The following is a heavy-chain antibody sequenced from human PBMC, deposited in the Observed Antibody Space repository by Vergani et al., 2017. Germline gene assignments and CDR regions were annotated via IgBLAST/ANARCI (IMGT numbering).Heavy chain of an antibody. D-gene: IGHD5-24*01. CDR3: ARDRDGYNTGAFDI. CDR2: IYYSGST. Sequence: QVQLQESGPGLVKPSETLSLTCTVSGGSISSYYWSWIRQPPGKGLEWIGYIYYSGSTNYNPSLKSRVTISVDTSKNQFSLKLSSVTAADTAVYYCARDRDGYNTGAFDIWGQGTMVTVSS. V-gene: IGHV4-59*01. J-gene: IGHJ3*02. CDR1: GGSISSYY.